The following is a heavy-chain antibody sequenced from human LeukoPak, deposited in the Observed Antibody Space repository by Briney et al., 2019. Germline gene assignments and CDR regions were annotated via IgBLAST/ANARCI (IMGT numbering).Heavy chain of an antibody. CDR3: ATVGYSRGPYYFDY. CDR2: IDHSGST. J-gene: IGHJ4*02. D-gene: IGHD6-19*01. Sequence: SETLSLTCAVSGGSISSSNWWSWVRQPPGKGLEWIGEIDHSGSTYYNPSLKSRITISVDTSKNQFSLRLSSVTAADTAVYYCATVGYSRGPYYFDYWGQGTLVTVSS. CDR1: GGSISSSNW. V-gene: IGHV4-4*02.